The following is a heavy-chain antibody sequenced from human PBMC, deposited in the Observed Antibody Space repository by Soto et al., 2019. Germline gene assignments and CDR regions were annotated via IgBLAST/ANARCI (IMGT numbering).Heavy chain of an antibody. J-gene: IGHJ6*02. D-gene: IGHD3-3*01. CDR2: TRNKANSYTT. CDR3: ASIFGVASMDV. CDR1: GFTFSDHY. Sequence: GGSLRLSCAASGFTFSDHYMDWVRQAPGKGLEWVGRTRNKANSYTTEYAASVKGRFTISRDDSKNSLYLQMNSLKTEDTAVYYCASIFGVASMDVWGQGTTVTVSS. V-gene: IGHV3-72*01.